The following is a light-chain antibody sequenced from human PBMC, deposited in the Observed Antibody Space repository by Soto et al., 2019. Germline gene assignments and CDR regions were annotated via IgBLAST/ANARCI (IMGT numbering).Light chain of an antibody. CDR3: QQYGSSGT. CDR2: GAS. V-gene: IGKV3-20*01. CDR1: QSVSSSY. J-gene: IGKJ1*01. Sequence: EIVLTQSPGTLSLSPGERATLSCRASQSVSSSYLAWYQQKPGQAPRLLIYGASSRATGIPDRFSGSGSGTDFNLTISRLEPEDFALYYCQQYGSSGTFGQGTKVDIK.